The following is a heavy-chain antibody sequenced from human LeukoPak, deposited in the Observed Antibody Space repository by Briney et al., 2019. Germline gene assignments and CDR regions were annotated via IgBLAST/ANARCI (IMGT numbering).Heavy chain of an antibody. CDR3: ARSQDGSGSYFYYFYIDV. CDR1: GFTVSSNY. D-gene: IGHD3-10*01. V-gene: IGHV3-66*01. J-gene: IGHJ6*03. Sequence: SGGSLRPSCAASGFTVSSNYMSWVRQAPGKGLEWVSIFYRGGSTYYADSVKGRFTVSRDNSKNILYLQMNSLRAEDTAVYYCARSQDGSGSYFYYFYIDVWGKGTTV. CDR2: FYRGGST.